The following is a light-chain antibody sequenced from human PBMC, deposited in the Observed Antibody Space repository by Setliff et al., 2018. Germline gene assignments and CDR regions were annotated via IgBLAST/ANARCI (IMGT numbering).Light chain of an antibody. J-gene: IGLJ1*01. Sequence: QSVLTQPASVSGSPGQSITISCIGTSSDVGDSYNYVSWYQHYPGKAPKLMIYDVTNRPSGISNRFSGSKSGNTASLTISGLQAEDEALYYYCCSHTISSTRVFGTGTKVTVL. V-gene: IGLV2-14*03. CDR2: DVT. CDR3: CSHTISSTRV. CDR1: SSDVGDSYNY.